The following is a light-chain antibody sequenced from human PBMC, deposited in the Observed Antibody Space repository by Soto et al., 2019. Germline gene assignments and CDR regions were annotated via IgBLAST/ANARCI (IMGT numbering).Light chain of an antibody. J-gene: IGLJ1*01. CDR2: DVN. Sequence: QSVLTQPPSVSGSPGQSVTISCTATTTDIENYDSVSWYQQAPGTAPKLIIYDVNNRPSGAPDRFSGSTSGNTASLTISGLQAEDETDYYCSSYTDSSNYVFGTGTKATVL. CDR1: TTDIENYDS. CDR3: SSYTDSSNYV. V-gene: IGLV2-18*02.